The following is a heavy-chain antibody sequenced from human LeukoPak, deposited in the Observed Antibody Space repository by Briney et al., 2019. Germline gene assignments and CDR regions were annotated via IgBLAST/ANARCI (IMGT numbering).Heavy chain of an antibody. CDR2: IIPIFGTA. CDR1: GGTFSSYA. CDR3: ATVLDRSHDY. Sequence: SVKVSYKASGGTFSSYAISWVRQAPGQGLEWMGGIIPIFGTANYAQKFQGRVTITADKSTSTAYMELSSLRSEDTAVYYCATVLDRSHDYWGQGTLVTVSS. J-gene: IGHJ4*02. V-gene: IGHV1-69*06.